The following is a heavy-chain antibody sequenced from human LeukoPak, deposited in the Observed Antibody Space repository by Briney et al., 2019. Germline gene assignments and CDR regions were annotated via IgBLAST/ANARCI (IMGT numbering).Heavy chain of an antibody. CDR3: ARVNVIRGVIDY. CDR1: GFTFTDSY. D-gene: IGHD3-10*01. V-gene: IGHV3-11*04. Sequence: GGSLRLSCAASGFTFTDSYMTWVRQAPGKGLEWISYISSHGSTIYYADSVKGRFTISRDSANNSLYLQMNSLTAADTALYFCARVNVIRGVIDYWGQEPWSPSPQ. J-gene: IGHJ4*01. CDR2: ISSHGSTI.